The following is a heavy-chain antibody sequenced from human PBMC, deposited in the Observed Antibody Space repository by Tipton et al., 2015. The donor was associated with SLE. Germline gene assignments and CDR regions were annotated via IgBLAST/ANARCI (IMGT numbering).Heavy chain of an antibody. V-gene: IGHV4-34*01. Sequence: TLSLTCAVYGGSFSGYYWNWIRQPPGKGLEWIGEINHSGSTNYNPSLKSRVTISFDTSKNQLSLKLSSVTAADTAVYYCARPGNHFDSSGHHDAFDVWGQGTMVTVSS. J-gene: IGHJ3*01. CDR3: ARPGNHFDSSGHHDAFDV. CDR2: INHSGST. D-gene: IGHD3-22*01. CDR1: GGSFSGYY.